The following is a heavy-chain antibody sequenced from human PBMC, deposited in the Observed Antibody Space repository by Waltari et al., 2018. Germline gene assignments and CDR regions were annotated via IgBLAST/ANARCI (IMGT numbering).Heavy chain of an antibody. D-gene: IGHD1-7*01. CDR3: ARDKLELPYYYYAMDV. CDR1: GFSFSRTS. J-gene: IGHJ6*02. CDR2: ISSSSSYI. V-gene: IGHV3-21*01. Sequence: EVQLLESGGGLVKPGGSLRLSCAASGFSFSRTSFNWVRQAPGKGLEWVSSISSSSSYIYYADSVKGRFTISRDNANNSLYLQMHSLRAEDTAVYYCARDKLELPYYYYAMDVWGQGTTVTVSS.